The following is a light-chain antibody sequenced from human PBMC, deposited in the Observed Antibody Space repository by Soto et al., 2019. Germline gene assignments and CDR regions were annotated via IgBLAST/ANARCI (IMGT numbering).Light chain of an antibody. CDR2: GAS. J-gene: IGKJ3*01. CDR1: QSVGSN. CDR3: PQYDNWPLT. V-gene: IGKV3-15*01. Sequence: EIVMTQSPATLSVSPGERATLSCRASQSVGSNLAWYQQKPGQAPRLLIYGASTRPTGIPARFSGSESGTEFTLTISSLQSEDFAVYYCPQYDNWPLTFGPGTKVDFK.